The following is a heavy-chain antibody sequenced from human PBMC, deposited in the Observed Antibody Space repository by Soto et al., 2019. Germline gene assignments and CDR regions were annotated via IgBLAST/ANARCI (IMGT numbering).Heavy chain of an antibody. Sequence: PGESLKISCKGSGYSFTSYWIGWVRQMPGKGLEWIGIIYPGDSDTRYSPSFQGQVTISADKSISTAYLQWSSLKASDTAMYYCARHATSYYDFWSGYYTGRSYYGMDVWGQGTTVTVSS. CDR2: IYPGDSDT. CDR1: GYSFTSYW. V-gene: IGHV5-51*01. CDR3: ARHATSYYDFWSGYYTGRSYYGMDV. D-gene: IGHD3-3*01. J-gene: IGHJ6*02.